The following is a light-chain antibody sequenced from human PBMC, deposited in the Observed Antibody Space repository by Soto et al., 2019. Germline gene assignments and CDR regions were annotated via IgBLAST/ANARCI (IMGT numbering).Light chain of an antibody. CDR3: SSYTRSGVYV. V-gene: IGLV2-14*01. CDR2: DVS. Sequence: QSELTQAASVSGSPGQSISISCTGTSSDVGGYNAVSWYQQHPGRAPKLMIYDVSNRPSGISNRFSGSKSGSTASLTISGLQAEDDADYYCSSYTRSGVYVFGAGTKVTVL. CDR1: SSDVGGYNA. J-gene: IGLJ1*01.